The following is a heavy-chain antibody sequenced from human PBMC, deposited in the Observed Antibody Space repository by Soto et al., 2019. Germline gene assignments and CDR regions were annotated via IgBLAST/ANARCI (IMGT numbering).Heavy chain of an antibody. Sequence: PGESLKISCKGYGYSFSNYWIGWVRQMPGKGLEWMGIIYPGDSDTRYSPSFEGQVSISADKSISTAYLQWSSLKASDTAIYYCARGDSTPYYYYGMDVWGQGTTVTV. CDR1: GYSFSNYW. CDR2: IYPGDSDT. D-gene: IGHD3-10*01. CDR3: ARGDSTPYYYYGMDV. V-gene: IGHV5-51*01. J-gene: IGHJ6*02.